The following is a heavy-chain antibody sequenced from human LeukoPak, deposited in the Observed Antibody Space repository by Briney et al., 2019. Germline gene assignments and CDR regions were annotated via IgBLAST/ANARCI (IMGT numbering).Heavy chain of an antibody. CDR1: EFPFSNYG. J-gene: IGHJ6*03. CDR3: AKLGYCSGGSCLLLYYYYMDV. Sequence: GGSLRLSCAASEFPFSNYGMSWVRQAPGKGLEWVSSISTSGGSTYYADSVKGRFTISRGNSKNTLYLQMNSLRAEDTAVYYCAKLGYCSGGSCLLLYYYYMDVWGKGTTVTISS. V-gene: IGHV3-23*01. CDR2: ISTSGGST. D-gene: IGHD2-15*01.